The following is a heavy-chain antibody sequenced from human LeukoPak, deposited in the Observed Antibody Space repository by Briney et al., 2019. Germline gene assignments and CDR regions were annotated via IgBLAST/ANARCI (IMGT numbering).Heavy chain of an antibody. J-gene: IGHJ4*02. CDR2: INPDSATT. CDR1: GYTFTSYG. Sequence: ASVKVSCKASGYTFTSYGISWVRQAPGQGLEWMGWINPDSATTNYAQKFQGRVTMTRNTSISTAYMELSSLRSDDTAVYYCARVSRDSRGYYYGYWGQGTLVTVSS. V-gene: IGHV1-2*02. D-gene: IGHD3-22*01. CDR3: ARVSRDSRGYYYGY.